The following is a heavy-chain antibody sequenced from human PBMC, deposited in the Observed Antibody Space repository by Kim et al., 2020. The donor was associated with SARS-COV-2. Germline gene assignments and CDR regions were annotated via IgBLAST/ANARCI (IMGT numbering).Heavy chain of an antibody. D-gene: IGHD2-2*01. CDR1: GGSISSYY. Sequence: SETLSLTCTVSGGSISSYYWSWIRQPPGKGLEWIGYIYYSGSTNYNPSLKSRVTISVDTSKNQFSLKLSSVTAADTAVYYCARSIVVVPAAPQDPYYYGMDVWGQGTTVTVSS. J-gene: IGHJ6*02. CDR3: ARSIVVVPAAPQDPYYYGMDV. V-gene: IGHV4-59*13. CDR2: IYYSGST.